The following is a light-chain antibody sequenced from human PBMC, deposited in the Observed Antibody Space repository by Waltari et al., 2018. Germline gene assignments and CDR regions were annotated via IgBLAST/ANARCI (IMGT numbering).Light chain of an antibody. CDR3: QQSYSSPHT. CDR1: QSISAY. J-gene: IGKJ2*01. Sequence: DIQMTQSPSSLSASVGDRVTITCQASQSISAYLNWYQQKPGKAPKLLIYAASNLQSGVPSRFSGSGSGTDFTLTIGSLQPEDFATYYCQQSYSSPHTFGQGTNLEIK. CDR2: AAS. V-gene: IGKV1-39*01.